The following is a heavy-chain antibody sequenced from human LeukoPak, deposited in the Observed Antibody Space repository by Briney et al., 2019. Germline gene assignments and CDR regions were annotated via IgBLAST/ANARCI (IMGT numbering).Heavy chain of an antibody. CDR2: IKGDGTEK. J-gene: IGHJ4*02. V-gene: IGHV3-7*01. D-gene: IGHD6-6*01. Sequence: GGSLRLSCAASGFSFYTYWMSWVRQAPGKGLEWVANIKGDGTEKDYVDSVKGRFTISRDNAKNSLFLQMNSLRAEDTAVYYCARLGIVGSSHYLDYWGQGTLVTVSS. CDR1: GFSFYTYW. CDR3: ARLGIVGSSHYLDY.